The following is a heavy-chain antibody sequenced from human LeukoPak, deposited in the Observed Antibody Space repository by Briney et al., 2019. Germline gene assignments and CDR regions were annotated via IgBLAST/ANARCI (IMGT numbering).Heavy chain of an antibody. Sequence: GGSLRLSCAASRFTFSSYEMNWVRQAPGKGLEWVSYISSSASTIYYADSVKGRFTISRDNAKNSLYLQMNSLRAEDTAVYYCARVYYYGSGSYYFPPDYWGQGTLVTVSS. CDR3: ARVYYYGSGSYYFPPDY. CDR1: RFTFSSYE. J-gene: IGHJ4*02. V-gene: IGHV3-48*03. CDR2: ISSSASTI. D-gene: IGHD3-10*01.